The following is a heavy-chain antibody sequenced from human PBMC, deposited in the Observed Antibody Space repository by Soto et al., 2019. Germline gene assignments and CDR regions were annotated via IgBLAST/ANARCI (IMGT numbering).Heavy chain of an antibody. Sequence: QVQLQESGPGLVKPSETLSLTCTVSGGFVNSDTHSWSWIRQTPGKRLEWIGFIYSGGSTKNPSLRSLVTMSVDTSKNQFSLELRSVIVADTAVYHCARFVRSCSATTCSTRADVWGQGITVTVSS. CDR3: ARFVRSCSATTCSTRADV. D-gene: IGHD2-2*01. J-gene: IGHJ6*02. V-gene: IGHV4-61*01. CDR2: IYSGGST. CDR1: GGFVNSDTHS.